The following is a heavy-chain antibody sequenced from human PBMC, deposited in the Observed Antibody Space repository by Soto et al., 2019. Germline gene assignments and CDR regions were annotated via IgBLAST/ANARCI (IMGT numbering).Heavy chain of an antibody. J-gene: IGHJ4*02. CDR1: GFTFSSYW. V-gene: IGHV3-7*01. D-gene: IGHD2-2*01. Sequence: EVQLVESGGDLVLPGGSLRLSCAASGFTFSSYWMSWVRQAPGKGLEWVANIKQDGSEKYYVDSVKGRFTISRDNANNALYLQMNSLRAEDTAVYYCAGEGRGYCSSSSCPGIWGQGTLVTVSS. CDR3: AGEGRGYCSSSSCPGI. CDR2: IKQDGSEK.